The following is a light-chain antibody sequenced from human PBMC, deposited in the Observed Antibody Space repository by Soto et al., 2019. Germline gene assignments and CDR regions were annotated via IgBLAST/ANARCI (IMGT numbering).Light chain of an antibody. V-gene: IGKV1-9*01. CDR3: QQLNSYPT. Sequence: IQLTQSPSSLSASVGDRVTITCRASQGIGSYLAWYQQKRGKAPKLLIYAASTLQSGVPSRFSGSGSGTDFTLTISSLQPEDFATYYCQQLNSYPTFGGGTKVEIK. CDR2: AAS. CDR1: QGIGSY. J-gene: IGKJ4*01.